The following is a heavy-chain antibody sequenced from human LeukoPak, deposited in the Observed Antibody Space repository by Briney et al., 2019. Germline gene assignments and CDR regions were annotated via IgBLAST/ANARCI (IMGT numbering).Heavy chain of an antibody. D-gene: IGHD4-23*01. J-gene: IGHJ4*02. Sequence: GGSLRLSCAASGFTFSSYWMSWVRQAPGKGLEWVANIKQDESEKYYVDSVKGRFTISRDNAKNSLYLQMNSLRAEDAAVYYCARDNVGYGGSPHFDYWGQGTLVTVSS. V-gene: IGHV3-7*01. CDR2: IKQDESEK. CDR3: ARDNVGYGGSPHFDY. CDR1: GFTFSSYW.